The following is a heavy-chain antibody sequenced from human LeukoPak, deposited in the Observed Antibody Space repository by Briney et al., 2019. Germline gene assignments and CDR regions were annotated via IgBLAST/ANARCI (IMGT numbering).Heavy chain of an antibody. CDR3: AKRDVAYCSSTSCYPQFDY. CDR2: ISGSGGST. D-gene: IGHD2-2*01. V-gene: IGHV3-23*01. J-gene: IGHJ4*02. CDR1: GFTFSSYA. Sequence: GSLRPSCAASGFTFSSYAMSWVRQAPGKGLEWVSAISGSGGSTYYADSVKGRFTISRDNSKNTLYLQMNSLRAEDTAVYYCAKRDVAYCSSTSCYPQFDYWGQGTLVTVSS.